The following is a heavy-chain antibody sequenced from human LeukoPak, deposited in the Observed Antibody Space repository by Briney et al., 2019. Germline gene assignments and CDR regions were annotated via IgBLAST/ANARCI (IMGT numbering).Heavy chain of an antibody. D-gene: IGHD3-3*01. Sequence: ASVKVSCKASGYTFTSYGISWVRQAPGQGLEWMGWISACNGNTNYAQKLQGRVTMTTDTSTSTAYMELRSLRSDDTAVYYCARFSSIFGVVSYYYYGMDVWGQGTTVTVSS. J-gene: IGHJ6*02. V-gene: IGHV1-18*01. CDR1: GYTFTSYG. CDR2: ISACNGNT. CDR3: ARFSSIFGVVSYYYYGMDV.